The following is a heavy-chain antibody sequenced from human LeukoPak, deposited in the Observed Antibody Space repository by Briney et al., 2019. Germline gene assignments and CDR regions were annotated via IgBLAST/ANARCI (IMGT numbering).Heavy chain of an antibody. CDR3: ARGARGSGWRVFDY. J-gene: IGHJ4*02. D-gene: IGHD6-19*01. Sequence: GGSLRLSCAASGFTFSSYAMHWVRQAPGKGLEWVALISYDGGNKYSADSVKGRFTISRDNSKSTLYLQMNSLRAEDTSVYYCARGARGSGWRVFDYWGQGTLVTVSS. CDR1: GFTFSSYA. CDR2: ISYDGGNK. V-gene: IGHV3-30*04.